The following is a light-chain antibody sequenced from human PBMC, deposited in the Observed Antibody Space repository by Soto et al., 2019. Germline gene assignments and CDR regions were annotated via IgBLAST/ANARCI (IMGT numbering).Light chain of an antibody. CDR3: RQSQSYPRW. J-gene: IGKJ1*01. Sequence: DIQMTQSPSALSASVGDRVTITCRANQTINKWLAWYQQKPGKAPKLLIYDASSLESGVPSRFSGSGSGTECSLTVSSLQSDDFATYYVRQSQSYPRWFGQGTKRVIK. CDR2: DAS. CDR1: QTINKW. V-gene: IGKV1-5*01.